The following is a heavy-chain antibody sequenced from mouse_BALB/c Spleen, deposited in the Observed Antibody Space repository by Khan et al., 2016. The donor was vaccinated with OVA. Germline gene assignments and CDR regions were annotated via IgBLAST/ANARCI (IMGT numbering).Heavy chain of an antibody. J-gene: IGHJ2*01. V-gene: IGHV14-3*02. D-gene: IGHD2-14*01. CDR2: IDPANGNT. CDR3: ARSNYRYGYFDY. Sequence: VQLQQPGAELVKPGASVKLSCTASGFNIKDTYMHWVKQRPEQGLEWIGRIDPANGNTKYDPKFQGKATITADTSSNTAYLQLSSLTSEDTAVDYCARSNYRYGYFDYWGQGTTLTVSS. CDR1: GFNIKDTY.